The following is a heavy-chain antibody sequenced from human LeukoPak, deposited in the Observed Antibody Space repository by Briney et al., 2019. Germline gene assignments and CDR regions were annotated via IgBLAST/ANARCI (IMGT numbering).Heavy chain of an antibody. J-gene: IGHJ3*02. CDR2: INHSGST. Sequence: PSETLSLTCAVYGGSFSGYYWSWIRQPPGKGLEWIGEINHSGSTNYNPSLKSRVTISVDTSKNQFSLKLSSVTAADTAVYYCARVPWGGFDIWGQGTMVTVSS. CDR3: ARVPWGGFDI. CDR1: GGSFSGYY. D-gene: IGHD3-16*01. V-gene: IGHV4-34*01.